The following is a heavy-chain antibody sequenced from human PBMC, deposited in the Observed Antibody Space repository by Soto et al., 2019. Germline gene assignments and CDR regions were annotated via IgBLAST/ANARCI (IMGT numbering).Heavy chain of an antibody. D-gene: IGHD6-19*01. Sequence: GASVKVSCKTSGGTFSTCAISWVRQAPGQGLEGMGGIIPIFRTTNYAQKFRGRVTITADESTGTAYMELSSLRTEDTAMYYCAREXARTNGWPRTPNYGMDVWGQGTTVTVSS. CDR2: IIPIFRTT. CDR3: AREXARTNGWPRTPNYGMDV. CDR1: GGTFSTCA. V-gene: IGHV1-69*13. J-gene: IGHJ6*02.